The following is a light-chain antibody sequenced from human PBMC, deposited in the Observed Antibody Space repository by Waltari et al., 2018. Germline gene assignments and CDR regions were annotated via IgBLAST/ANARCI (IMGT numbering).Light chain of an antibody. V-gene: IGLV3-25*03. CDR1: ALPKQF. J-gene: IGLJ1*01. Sequence: SYELTQPPSVSVSPGQTARITCSGDALPKQFAYWYQQKPGQATVLVMYKDTERPWGPRELFSGASSGTTVTLNISGAQAAGEADSHCQSADSSGTYAVYGTGTKVTVL. CDR3: QSADSSGTYAV. CDR2: KDT.